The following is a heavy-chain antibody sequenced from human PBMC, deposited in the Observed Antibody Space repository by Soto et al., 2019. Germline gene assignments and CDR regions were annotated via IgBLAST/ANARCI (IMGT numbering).Heavy chain of an antibody. J-gene: IGHJ3*02. CDR2: MNPNSGNT. CDR1: GYTFTSYD. CDR3: ARGDGDYHPDGNAFDI. Sequence: GASVKVSCKASGYTFTSYDINWVRQATGQGLEWMGWMNPNSGNTGYAQKFQGRVTMTRNTSISTAYMELSSLRSEDTAVYYCARGDGDYHPDGNAFDIWGQGTIVTVSS. V-gene: IGHV1-8*01. D-gene: IGHD4-17*01.